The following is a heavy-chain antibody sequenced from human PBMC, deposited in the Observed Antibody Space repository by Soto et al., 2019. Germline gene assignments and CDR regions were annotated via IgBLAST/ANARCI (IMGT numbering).Heavy chain of an antibody. J-gene: IGHJ4*02. CDR3: ATGAYYDPSGYYFYYFDY. Sequence: EVQLLESGGGLVQPGGPLGFSWEGSGFPFTNYPLSWFRRAPGKGLDGASAISGSVGRTYYANSVKARFTISRDNSKNTLYLQMNNLRAEDTALYYCATGAYYDPSGYYFYYFDYWGQGTLVTVSS. CDR1: GFPFTNYP. V-gene: IGHV3-23*01. CDR2: ISGSVGRT. D-gene: IGHD3-22*01.